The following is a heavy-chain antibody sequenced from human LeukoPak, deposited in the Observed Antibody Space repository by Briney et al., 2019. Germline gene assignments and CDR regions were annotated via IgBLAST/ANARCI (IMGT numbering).Heavy chain of an antibody. CDR1: GFTVSSNY. D-gene: IGHD2-21*02. Sequence: GGSLRLSCAASGFTVSSNYMSWVRQAPGKGLEWVSVIYSGGSTYYADSVKGRFTISRDNSKNTLYLQMNSLRAEDTAVYYCARERTAPGSYYFDYWGQGTLVTVSS. V-gene: IGHV3-53*01. J-gene: IGHJ4*02. CDR3: ARERTAPGSYYFDY. CDR2: IYSGGST.